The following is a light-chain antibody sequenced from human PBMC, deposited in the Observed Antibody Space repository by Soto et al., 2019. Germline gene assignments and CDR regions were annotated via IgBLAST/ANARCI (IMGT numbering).Light chain of an antibody. CDR3: TSFTSSSTWV. J-gene: IGLJ3*02. CDR2: EVS. V-gene: IGLV2-14*03. CDR1: SSDIGAYDL. Sequence: QSVLTQPASVSGSPGQSITISCSGTSSDIGAYDLVSWFQQHPGKAPKLKIYEVSNRPSGVSNRFSGSKSGYTASLTISELQAEDEADYYCTSFTSSSTWVFGGGTK.